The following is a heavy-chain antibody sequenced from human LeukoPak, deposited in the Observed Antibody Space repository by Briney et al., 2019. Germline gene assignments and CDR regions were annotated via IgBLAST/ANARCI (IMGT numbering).Heavy chain of an antibody. CDR2: INEGGNEK. J-gene: IGHJ6*02. CDR3: ARDISHDFWSGYYYYYGMDV. CDR1: GFTFRNYW. D-gene: IGHD3-3*01. V-gene: IGHV3-7*01. Sequence: GGSLRLSCGVSGFTFRNYWMTWVRQVPGKGLEWVVNINEGGNEKNYVDSVKGRFTVSRDNAKNSLYLQMNSLRAEDTAVYYCARDISHDFWSGYYYYYGMDVWGQGTTVTVSS.